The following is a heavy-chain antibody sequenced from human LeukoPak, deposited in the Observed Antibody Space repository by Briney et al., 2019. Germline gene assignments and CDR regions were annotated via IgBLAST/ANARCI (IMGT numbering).Heavy chain of an antibody. CDR2: INHSGST. Sequence: SETLSLTCAVYGGSFSGYYWSWIRQPPGKGLEWIGEINHSGSTNYNPSLKSRVTISVDTSKNQFSLKLSSVTAADTAVYYCARDSSYYYGSGSYYRGSWFDPWGQGTLVTVSS. CDR1: GGSFSGYY. V-gene: IGHV4-34*01. CDR3: ARDSSYYYGSGSYYRGSWFDP. D-gene: IGHD3-10*01. J-gene: IGHJ5*02.